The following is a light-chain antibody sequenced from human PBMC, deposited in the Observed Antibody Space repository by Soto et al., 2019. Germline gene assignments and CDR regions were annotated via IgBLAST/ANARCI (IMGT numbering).Light chain of an antibody. J-gene: IGKJ1*01. CDR1: QSVSSSY. Sequence: EIVLTQSPGTLYLSPGERATLSCRASQSVSSSYLAWYQQKPGQAPRLLIYCASSRATGIPDRFSGSGSGTDFTLTISRLEPEDFAVYYCQQYGSSPQTFGQGTKVEIK. CDR3: QQYGSSPQT. CDR2: CAS. V-gene: IGKV3-20*01.